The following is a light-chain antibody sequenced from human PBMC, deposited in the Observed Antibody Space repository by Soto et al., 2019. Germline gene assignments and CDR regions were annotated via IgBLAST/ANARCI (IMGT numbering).Light chain of an antibody. V-gene: IGKV1-8*01. CDR1: QGISSY. CDR2: AAS. J-gene: IGKJ2*02. Sequence: AIRTTQSPSSVSASTGDRVTITCRASQGISSYLAWYQQKPGKAPKLLIYAASTLQSGVPSRFSGSGSGTDFTLTISCLQSEDFATYYCQQYYSYSWTFGQGTKLEIK. CDR3: QQYYSYSWT.